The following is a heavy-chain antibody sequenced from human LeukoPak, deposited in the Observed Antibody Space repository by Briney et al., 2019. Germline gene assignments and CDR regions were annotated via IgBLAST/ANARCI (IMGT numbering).Heavy chain of an antibody. CDR1: GFTLSNHW. V-gene: IGHV3-11*01. CDR3: ARLWGGLTMSRFLDS. CDR2: IVRDGTAI. D-gene: IGHD3-16*01. J-gene: IGHJ1*01. Sequence: GGCLRLSCAASGFTLSNHWMIWIRQAPGKGLEWVSYIVRDGTAIYYADSAKGRFTISRDNTEKSLYLQMNSLRADDSAVYFCARLWGGLTMSRFLDSWGQGTPVTVS.